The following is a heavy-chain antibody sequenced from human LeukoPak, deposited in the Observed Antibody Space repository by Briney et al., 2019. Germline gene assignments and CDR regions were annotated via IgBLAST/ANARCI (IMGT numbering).Heavy chain of an antibody. Sequence: SETLSLTCTVSGGSISSYYWSWIRQPAGKGLEWIGRIYTSGSTNYNPSLKSRVTMSVDTSKNQFSQKLSSVTAADTAVYYCARDHYYYDSSGMGTYYYGMDVWGQGTTVTVSS. V-gene: IGHV4-4*07. CDR2: IYTSGST. J-gene: IGHJ6*02. D-gene: IGHD3-22*01. CDR1: GGSISSYY. CDR3: ARDHYYYDSSGMGTYYYGMDV.